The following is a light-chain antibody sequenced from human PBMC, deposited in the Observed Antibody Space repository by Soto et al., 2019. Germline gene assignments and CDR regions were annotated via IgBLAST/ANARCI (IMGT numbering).Light chain of an antibody. V-gene: IGKV3-20*01. CDR2: GAS. J-gene: IGKJ5*01. CDR3: QQYGSSPIT. CDR1: QSVSSSY. Sequence: EIVLTQSPVTLSLSPGERATLSCRASQSVSSSYLAWYQQKPGQAPRLHIYGASSRATGIPDRFSGSGSGTDFTLTISRLEAEDFAVYYCQQYGSSPITFGQGTRLEIK.